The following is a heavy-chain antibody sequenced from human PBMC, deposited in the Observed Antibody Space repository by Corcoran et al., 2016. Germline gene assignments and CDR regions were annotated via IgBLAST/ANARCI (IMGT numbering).Heavy chain of an antibody. CDR1: GYTFTSYD. CDR2: MNPNSGNT. CDR3: ARIPVYSSSSNWFDP. D-gene: IGHD6-6*01. J-gene: IGHJ5*02. V-gene: IGHV1-8*01. Sequence: QVQLVQSGAEVKKPGASVKVSCKASGYTFTSYDINWVRQATGHGLEWMGWMNPNSGNTGYAQKFQGRFTMTRNTAISPPYMELSSMRSDDTAVYYSARIPVYSSSSNWFDPWGQGTLVTVSS.